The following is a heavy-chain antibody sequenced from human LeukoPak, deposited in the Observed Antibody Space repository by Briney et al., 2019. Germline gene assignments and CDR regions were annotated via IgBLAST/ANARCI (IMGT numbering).Heavy chain of an antibody. Sequence: SETLSLTCTVSGGSISSYYWSWIRQPAGKGLEWIGRIYTSGSTNYNPSLKSRVTMSVDTSKNQFSLKLSSVTAADTAVYYCARDPITYYYDSSGYYDAFDIWGQGTMVTVSS. V-gene: IGHV4-4*07. CDR1: GGSISSYY. D-gene: IGHD3-22*01. CDR2: IYTSGST. CDR3: ARDPITYYYDSSGYYDAFDI. J-gene: IGHJ3*02.